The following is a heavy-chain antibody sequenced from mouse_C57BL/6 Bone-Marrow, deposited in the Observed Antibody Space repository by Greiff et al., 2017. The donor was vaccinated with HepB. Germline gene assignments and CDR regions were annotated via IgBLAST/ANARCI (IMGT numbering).Heavy chain of an antibody. CDR1: GFSFNTYA. CDR3: VRHDSPDAY. V-gene: IGHV10-1*01. Sequence: EVKVVESGGGLVQPKGSLKLSCAASGFSFNTYAMNWVRQAPGKGLEWVARIRSKSNNYATYYADSVKDRFTISRDDSESMLYLQMNNLKTEDTAMYYCVRHDSPDAYWGQGTLVTVSA. CDR2: IRSKSNNYAT. J-gene: IGHJ3*01. D-gene: IGHD2-13*01.